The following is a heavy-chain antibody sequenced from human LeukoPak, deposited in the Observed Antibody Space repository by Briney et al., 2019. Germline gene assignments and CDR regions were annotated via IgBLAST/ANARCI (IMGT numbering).Heavy chain of an antibody. CDR2: ISYDGSTI. Sequence: GGSLRLSCAASGFTFSNAWMSWVRQAPGKGLEWVSVISYDGSTIYYADSVKGRFTISRDNSKDTVYLQMNSLRGDDTAVYYCAKGVGSTGSYFDYWGQGTLVTVSS. CDR3: AKGVGSTGSYFDY. CDR1: GFTFSNAW. J-gene: IGHJ4*02. V-gene: IGHV3-30*18. D-gene: IGHD1-26*01.